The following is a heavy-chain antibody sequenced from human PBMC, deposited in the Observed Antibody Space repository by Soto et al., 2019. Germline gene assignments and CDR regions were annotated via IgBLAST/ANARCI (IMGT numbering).Heavy chain of an antibody. CDR1: GFTFSSYA. V-gene: IGHV3-23*01. D-gene: IGHD2-15*01. CDR3: AKDAGSVGSGGSCSFHAPDH. J-gene: IGHJ4*02. CDR2: ISGRRTTT. Sequence: GGSLRLSCAASGFTFSSYAMSWVRQAPGKGLEWVSAISGRRTTTAYADSVKGRFTISRDNSKNTLYLQRNSLRIDDTARYYCAKDAGSVGSGGSCSFHAPDHWGQGTRVTVSS.